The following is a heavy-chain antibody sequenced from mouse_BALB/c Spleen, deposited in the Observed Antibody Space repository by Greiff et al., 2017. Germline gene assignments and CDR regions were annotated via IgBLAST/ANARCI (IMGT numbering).Heavy chain of an antibody. D-gene: IGHD2-2*01. CDR1: GFTFSSFG. CDR3: AREGYDS. CDR2: ISSGSSTI. V-gene: IGHV5-17*02. J-gene: IGHJ2*01. Sequence: EVKLVESGGGLVQPGGSRKLSCAASGFTFSSFGMHWVRQAPEKGLEWVAYISSGSSTIYYADTVKGRFTISRDNPKNTLFLQMTSLRSEDTAMYYCAREGYDSWGQGTTLTVSS.